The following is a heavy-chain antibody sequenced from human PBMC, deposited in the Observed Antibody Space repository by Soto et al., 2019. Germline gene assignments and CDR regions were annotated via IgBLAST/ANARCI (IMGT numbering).Heavy chain of an antibody. CDR1: GGSISSSSYY. CDR3: ASLVDTAMVTVDY. Sequence: QLQLQESGPGLVKPSETLSLTCTVSGGSISSSSYYWGWIRQPPGKGLEWIGSIYYSGSTYYNPSLKSRVTISVDTSKNQFSLKLSSVTAADTAVYYCASLVDTAMVTVDYWGQGTLVTVSS. V-gene: IGHV4-39*01. D-gene: IGHD5-18*01. J-gene: IGHJ4*02. CDR2: IYYSGST.